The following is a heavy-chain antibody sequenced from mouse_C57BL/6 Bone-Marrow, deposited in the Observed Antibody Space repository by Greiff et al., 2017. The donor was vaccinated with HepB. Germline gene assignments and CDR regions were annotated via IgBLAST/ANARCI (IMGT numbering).Heavy chain of an antibody. CDR2: INPYNGGT. CDR1: GYTFTDYY. Sequence: EVKLMESGPVLVKPGASVKMSCKASGYTFTDYYMNWVKQSHGKSLEWIGVINPYNGGTSYNQKFKGKATLTVDKSSSTAYMELNSLTSEDSAVYYCARREDYSNRYFDVWGTGTTVTVSS. J-gene: IGHJ1*03. V-gene: IGHV1-19*01. CDR3: ARREDYSNRYFDV. D-gene: IGHD2-5*01.